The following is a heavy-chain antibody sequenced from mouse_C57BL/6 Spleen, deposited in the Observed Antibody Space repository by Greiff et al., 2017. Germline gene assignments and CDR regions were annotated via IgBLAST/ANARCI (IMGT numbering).Heavy chain of an antibody. J-gene: IGHJ1*03. V-gene: IGHV1-22*01. CDR1: GYTFTDYN. Sequence: EVQLQQSGPELVKPGASVKMSCKASGYTFTDYNMHWVKQSHGKSLEWIGYINPNNGGTSYNQKFKGKATLTVNKSSSTAYMELRSLTSEDSAVYYCARENFITTVVAKDWYFDVWGTGTTVTVSS. D-gene: IGHD1-1*01. CDR3: ARENFITTVVAKDWYFDV. CDR2: INPNNGGT.